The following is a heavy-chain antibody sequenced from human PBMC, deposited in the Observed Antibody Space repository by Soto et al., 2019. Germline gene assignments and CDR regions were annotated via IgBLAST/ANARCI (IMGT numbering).Heavy chain of an antibody. Sequence: ASETLSLTCAVYGGSFSGYYWSWIRQPPGKGLEWIGEINHSGSTNYNPSLKSRVTISVDTSKNQFSLKLSSVTAADTAVYYCASGSSHDVLAPSAQRTLVPVSS. CDR2: INHSGST. V-gene: IGHV4-34*01. D-gene: IGHD6-6*01. CDR3: ASGSSHDVLAP. J-gene: IGHJ5*02. CDR1: GGSFSGYY.